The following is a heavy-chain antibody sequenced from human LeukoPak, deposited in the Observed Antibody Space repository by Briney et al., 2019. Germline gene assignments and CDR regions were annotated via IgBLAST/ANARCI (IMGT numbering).Heavy chain of an antibody. J-gene: IGHJ6*04. CDR3: ARGMVRGVIIYYYYYGMDV. V-gene: IGHV4-59*12. CDR1: GGSISSYY. D-gene: IGHD3-10*01. Sequence: SETLSLTCTVSGGSISSYYWSWIRQPPGKGLEWIGYIYYSGSTNYNPSLKSRVTISVDTSKNQFSLKLSSVTAADTAVYYCARGMVRGVIIYYYYYGMDVWGKGTTVTVSS. CDR2: IYYSGST.